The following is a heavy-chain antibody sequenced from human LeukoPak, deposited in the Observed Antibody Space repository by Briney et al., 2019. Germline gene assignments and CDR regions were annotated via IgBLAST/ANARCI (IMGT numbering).Heavy chain of an antibody. CDR1: GFSFSSYG. CDR3: GRGRPRGYSGYVIDY. V-gene: IGHV3-33*01. J-gene: IGHJ4*02. Sequence: GGSLRLSCAASGFSFSSYGMHWVRQAPGKGLEWVAVIWYDGRNKYYAESVKGRFTISRDNAKNTLYLQMNSLRAEDTAAFYCGRGRPRGYSGYVIDYWGQGTPITVSS. D-gene: IGHD5-12*01. CDR2: IWYDGRNK.